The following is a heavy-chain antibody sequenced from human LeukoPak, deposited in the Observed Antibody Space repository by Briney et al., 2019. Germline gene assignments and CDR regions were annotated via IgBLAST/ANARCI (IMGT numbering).Heavy chain of an antibody. CDR3: ARDTYYDFWSGYYTGRGAFDI. CDR1: GGSISSYY. J-gene: IGHJ3*02. D-gene: IGHD3-3*01. Sequence: PSETLSLTCTVSGGSISSYYWTWIRQPPGKGLEWIGYISYSGSTNYNPSLKSRVTISVDTSKNQFSLKLSSVTAADTAVYYCARDTYYDFWSGYYTGRGAFDIWGQGTMVTVSS. CDR2: ISYSGST. V-gene: IGHV4-59*01.